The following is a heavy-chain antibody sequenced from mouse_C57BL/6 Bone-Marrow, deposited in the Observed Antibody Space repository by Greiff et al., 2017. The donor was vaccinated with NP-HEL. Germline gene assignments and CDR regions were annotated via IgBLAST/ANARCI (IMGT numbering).Heavy chain of an antibody. V-gene: IGHV1-4*01. D-gene: IGHD2-5*01. Sequence: VKVVESGAELARPGASVKMSCKASGYTFTSYTMHWVKQRPGQGLEWIGYINPSSGYTKYNQKFKDKATLTADKSSSTAYMQLSSLTSEDSAVYYCARRGDYSKFWFAYWGQGTLVTVSA. CDR3: ARRGDYSKFWFAY. CDR2: INPSSGYT. CDR1: GYTFTSYT. J-gene: IGHJ3*01.